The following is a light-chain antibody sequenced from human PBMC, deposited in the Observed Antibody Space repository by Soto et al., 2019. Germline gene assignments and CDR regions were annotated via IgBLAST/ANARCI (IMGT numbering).Light chain of an antibody. J-gene: IGKJ4*01. CDR1: QSVGTNS. CDR3: QQYGSSVLT. V-gene: IGKV3-20*01. CDR2: GAS. Sequence: EIVLTQSPDTLSLSPGERATLSGRASQSVGTNSLAWYQQRPGQAPRPLIYGASRRATGTPDRFSGSGSGTDFTLVISRLEPEDFAVYYCQQYGSSVLTFGGGTKVDIK.